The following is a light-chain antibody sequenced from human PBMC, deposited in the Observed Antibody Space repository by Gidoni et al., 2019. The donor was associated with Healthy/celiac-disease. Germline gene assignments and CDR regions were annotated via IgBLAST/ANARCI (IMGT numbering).Light chain of an antibody. Sequence: HSTGSASVGDRVTITCRASQSISSWLAWYQQKPGKAPKLLIYKASSLESGVPSRFRGSGSGTDFTLTISSLQPDDFATYYCQQYNSYPWTFGQGTKVEIK. CDR1: QSISSW. CDR3: QQYNSYPWT. J-gene: IGKJ1*01. V-gene: IGKV1-5*03. CDR2: KAS.